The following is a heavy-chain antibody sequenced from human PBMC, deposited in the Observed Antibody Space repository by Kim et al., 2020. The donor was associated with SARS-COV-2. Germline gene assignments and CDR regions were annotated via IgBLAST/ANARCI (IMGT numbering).Heavy chain of an antibody. J-gene: IGHJ4*02. D-gene: IGHD3-10*01. Sequence: YAGSVGGRFTISRDNSKNTLYLQMNSLRTEDTAVYFCAKGAMSRGADRDYWGQGTLVTVSS. CDR3: AKGAMSRGADRDY. V-gene: IGHV3-30*02.